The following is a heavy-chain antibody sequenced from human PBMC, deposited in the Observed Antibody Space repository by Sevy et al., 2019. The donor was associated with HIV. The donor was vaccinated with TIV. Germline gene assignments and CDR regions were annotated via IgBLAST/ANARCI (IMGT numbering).Heavy chain of an antibody. CDR1: GYTLTQFS. CDR3: AVTKDYYDSSGYPFDY. Sequence: ASVKVSCKVSGYTLTQFSMHWVRQAPGNRLEWMATFDPEDDETIYAQRLQGRVTMTEDTSTDTGYMELSSLRSDDTAVYYCAVTKDYYDSSGYPFDYWGQGSLVTVSS. CDR2: FDPEDDET. J-gene: IGHJ4*02. D-gene: IGHD3-22*01. V-gene: IGHV1-24*01.